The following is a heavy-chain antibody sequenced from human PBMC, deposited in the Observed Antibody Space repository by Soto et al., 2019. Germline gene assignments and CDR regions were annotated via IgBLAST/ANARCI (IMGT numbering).Heavy chain of an antibody. CDR1: GGAFSSYA. CDR2: IIPIFGTA. D-gene: IGHD3-10*01. Sequence: SVKVSCKASGGAFSSYAISWVRQAPGQGLEWMGGIIPIFGTANYAQKFQGRVTITADESTSTAYMELSSLRSEDTAVYYCARDTMVRGVSGYWGQGTLVTVSS. CDR3: ARDTMVRGVSGY. V-gene: IGHV1-69*13. J-gene: IGHJ4*02.